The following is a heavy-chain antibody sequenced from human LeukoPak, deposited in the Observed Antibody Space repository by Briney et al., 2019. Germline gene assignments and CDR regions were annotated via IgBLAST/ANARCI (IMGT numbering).Heavy chain of an antibody. CDR1: GGSFSGYY. Sequence: PSETLSLTCAVYGGSFSGYYWSWLRQPPGKGLEWIGEINHSGSTNYNPSLKSRVTISVDTSKNQFSLKLSSVTAADTAVYYCARGLRPYDYVWGSYRPLSFDYWGQGTLVTVSS. J-gene: IGHJ4*02. CDR2: INHSGST. CDR3: ARGLRPYDYVWGSYRPLSFDY. D-gene: IGHD3-16*02. V-gene: IGHV4-34*01.